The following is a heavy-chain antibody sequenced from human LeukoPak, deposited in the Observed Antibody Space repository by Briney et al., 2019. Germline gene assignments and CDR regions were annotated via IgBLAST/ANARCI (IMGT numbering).Heavy chain of an antibody. CDR2: IIAIFGTA. Sequence: ASVKVSCKASGGTFSSYAMSWVGQAPGQGLEWMGGIIAIFGTANYAQKLQGRVTITTDESTSTAYMELSSLRSEDTAVYYCARGKIVGIAAAGGYFDYWGQGTLVTVSS. CDR1: GGTFSSYA. D-gene: IGHD6-13*01. CDR3: ARGKIVGIAAAGGYFDY. V-gene: IGHV1-69*05. J-gene: IGHJ4*02.